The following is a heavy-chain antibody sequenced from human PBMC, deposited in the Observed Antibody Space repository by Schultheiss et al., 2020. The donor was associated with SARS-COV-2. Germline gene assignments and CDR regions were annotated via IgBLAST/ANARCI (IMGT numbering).Heavy chain of an antibody. CDR3: ASAVGADCSSTSCYYDFDY. J-gene: IGHJ4*02. CDR2: ISYDGSNK. V-gene: IGHV3-30*01. Sequence: GGSLRLSCAASGFTFSSYAMHWVRQAPGKGLEWVAVISYDGSNKYYADSVKGRFTISRDNSKNTLYLQMNSLRAEDTAVYYCASAVGADCSSTSCYYDFDYWGQGTLVTVSS. CDR1: GFTFSSYA. D-gene: IGHD2-2*01.